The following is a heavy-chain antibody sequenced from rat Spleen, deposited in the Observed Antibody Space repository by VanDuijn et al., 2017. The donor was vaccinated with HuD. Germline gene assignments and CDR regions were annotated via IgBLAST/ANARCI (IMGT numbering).Heavy chain of an antibody. CDR3: ASGILDY. J-gene: IGHJ2*01. D-gene: IGHD4-3*01. CDR2: IWENGGT. V-gene: IGHV2-47*01. Sequence: QVQLKESGPGLVQPSQTLSLTCTVSGLSLNSNSVSWIRQPPGKGLEWRGVIWENGGTDYNSAIKSRLSISRDTSKSQVFLKMNSLQTEDTAMYFCASGILDYWGQGVMVTVSS. CDR1: GLSLNSNS.